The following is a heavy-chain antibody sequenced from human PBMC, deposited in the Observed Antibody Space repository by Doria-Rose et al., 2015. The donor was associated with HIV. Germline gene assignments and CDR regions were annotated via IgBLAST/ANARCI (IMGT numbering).Heavy chain of an antibody. J-gene: IGHJ5*02. CDR2: IQSRADGGTT. D-gene: IGHD3-10*01. Sequence: VQLVQSGGGLVKPGGSLRLSCAASGFTFSNAWMSWVRQAPGKGLEWGGHIQSRADGGTTDYASPVKDRFTISGDDSNNTLYLQMNSLKIEDTAVYYCTTESLRYGVLGHHWGQGTLVTVSS. V-gene: IGHV3-15*01. CDR1: GFTFSNAW. CDR3: TTESLRYGVLGHH.